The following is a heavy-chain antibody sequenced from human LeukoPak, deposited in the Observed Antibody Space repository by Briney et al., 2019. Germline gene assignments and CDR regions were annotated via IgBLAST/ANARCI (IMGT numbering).Heavy chain of an antibody. CDR2: VSDSGST. D-gene: IGHD3-3*01. J-gene: IGHJ4*02. CDR3: ASRSSIWSGYQDTLYYFDS. CDR1: GGSISSYF. V-gene: IGHV4-59*01. Sequence: SETLSLTCTVSGGSISSYFWSWIRRPPGKGLEWIGCVSDSGSTNYSPSLKSRVTISVDTSKNQFSLKLSSVTAADTAVYYCASRSSIWSGYQDTLYYFDSWGQGTLVTVSS.